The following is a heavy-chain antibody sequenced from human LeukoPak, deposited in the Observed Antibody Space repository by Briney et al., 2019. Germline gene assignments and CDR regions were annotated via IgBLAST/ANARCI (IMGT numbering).Heavy chain of an antibody. CDR3: AKAELGVDTFFDY. V-gene: IGHV3-23*01. Sequence: PGGSLRLSCAASGFTFSDYALGWVRQAPGRGLEWVATLSGSGAGTYYSDSVQGRFTISRDNSKRTLFLQMNSLRAEDTAFYYRAKAELGVDTFFDYWGQGTLVTVSS. CDR1: GFTFSDYA. J-gene: IGHJ4*02. D-gene: IGHD3-3*01. CDR2: LSGSGAGT.